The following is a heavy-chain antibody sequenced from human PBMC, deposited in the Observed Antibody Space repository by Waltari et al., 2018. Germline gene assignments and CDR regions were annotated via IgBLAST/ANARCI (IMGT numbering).Heavy chain of an antibody. Sequence: EVQLVDSGGGLVPPGGSLRLSCAASGFTFGGYGLGWVRQAPGKGLEWVANIKQDGSEKYYVDSVKGRFTISRDNAKNSLYLQMNSLRAEDTAVYYCARGMYSFDYWGQGTLVTVSS. CDR3: ARGMYSFDY. D-gene: IGHD2-8*01. J-gene: IGHJ4*02. CDR1: GFTFGGYG. V-gene: IGHV3-7*04. CDR2: IKQDGSEK.